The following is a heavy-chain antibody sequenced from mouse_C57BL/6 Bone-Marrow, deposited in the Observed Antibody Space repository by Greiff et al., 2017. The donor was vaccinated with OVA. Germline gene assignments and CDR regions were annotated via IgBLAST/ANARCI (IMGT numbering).Heavy chain of an antibody. D-gene: IGHD1-1*01. CDR2: ISGGGGNT. Sequence: EVKLMESGGGLVKPGGSLKLSCAASGFTFSSYTMSWVRQTPEKRLEWVATISGGGGNTYYPDSVKGRFTISSDNAKNTLYLQMSRLRAEDTALYYCARRGNYYGSSYDYWGQGTTLTVSS. V-gene: IGHV5-9*01. CDR3: ARRGNYYGSSYDY. CDR1: GFTFSSYT. J-gene: IGHJ2*01.